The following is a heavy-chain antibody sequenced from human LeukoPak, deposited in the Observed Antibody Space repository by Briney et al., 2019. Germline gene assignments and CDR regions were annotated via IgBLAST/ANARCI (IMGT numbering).Heavy chain of an antibody. J-gene: IGHJ3*02. CDR3: ARDPMYCSSTSCMGGAFDI. Sequence: PGGSLRLSCAASGFTVSSNYMSWVRQAPGKGLEWVSVIYSGGSTYYADSVKGGFTISRDNSKNTLYLQMNSLRAEDTAVYYCARDPMYCSSTSCMGGAFDIWGQGTMVTVSS. D-gene: IGHD2-2*01. CDR2: IYSGGST. CDR1: GFTVSSNY. V-gene: IGHV3-66*01.